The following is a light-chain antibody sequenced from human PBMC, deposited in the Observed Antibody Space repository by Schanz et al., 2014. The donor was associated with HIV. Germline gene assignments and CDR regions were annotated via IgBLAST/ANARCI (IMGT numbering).Light chain of an antibody. V-gene: IGLV2-23*02. CDR2: EVN. CDR3: CSYAGRSTLVV. Sequence: QSALTQPASVSGSPGQSITISCTGTSSDIGAYNLISWYQQHPGKAPKVMIYEVNKRPSGVPDRFSGSKSGNTASLTVSGLQAEDEADYYCCSYAGRSTLVVFGGGTKLTVL. CDR1: SSDIGAYNL. J-gene: IGLJ2*01.